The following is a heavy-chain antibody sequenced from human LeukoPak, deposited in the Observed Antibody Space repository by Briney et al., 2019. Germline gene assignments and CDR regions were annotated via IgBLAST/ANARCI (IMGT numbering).Heavy chain of an antibody. CDR1: GGSISSYY. V-gene: IGHV4-59*08. CDR2: IYYSGST. D-gene: IGHD6-19*01. CDR3: AAQWPHTKISDY. J-gene: IGHJ4*02. Sequence: PSETLSLTCTVSGGSISSYYWSWIRQPPGKGLEWIGYIYYSGSTNYNPSLKSRVTISVDTSKNQFSLKLSSVTAADTAVYYCAAQWPHTKISDYWGQGTLVTVSS.